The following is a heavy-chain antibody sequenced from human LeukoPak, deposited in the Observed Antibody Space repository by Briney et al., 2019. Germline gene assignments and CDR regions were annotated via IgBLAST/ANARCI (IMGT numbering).Heavy chain of an antibody. CDR1: GYSISSGYY. V-gene: IGHV4-38-2*01. CDR3: AGPLQLRFLEY. Sequence: ASETLSLTCAVSGYSISSGYYWGWIRQPPGKGLEWIGSIYHSGSTYYNPSLKSRVTISVDTSKNQFSLKLSSVTAADTAVYYCAGPLQLRFLEYWGQGTLVTVSS. J-gene: IGHJ4*02. D-gene: IGHD3-3*01. CDR2: IYHSGST.